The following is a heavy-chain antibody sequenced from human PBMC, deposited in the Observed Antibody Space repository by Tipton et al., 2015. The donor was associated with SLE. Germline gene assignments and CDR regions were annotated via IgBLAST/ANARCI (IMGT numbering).Heavy chain of an antibody. CDR3: ATGHFDF. V-gene: IGHV4-38-2*02. CDR2: MHHSGST. CDR1: LYSIGSGFY. Sequence: TLSLTCTVSLYSIGSGFYWDWVRQAPGKGLEWVATMHHSGSTYYNPSLRSRVAVSMDTSRNQFSLRLKSATAADTAVYVCATGHFDFWGQGRPVTVSS. J-gene: IGHJ5*01. D-gene: IGHD1-1*01.